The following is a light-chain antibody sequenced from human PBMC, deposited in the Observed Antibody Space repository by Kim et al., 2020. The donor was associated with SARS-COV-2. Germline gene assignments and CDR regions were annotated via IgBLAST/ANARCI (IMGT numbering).Light chain of an antibody. CDR1: DIGSKS. J-gene: IGLJ3*02. V-gene: IGLV3-21*04. Sequence: PGKTASITCGADDIGSKSVHWYQQKPGQAPVLVIYYDVDRPSGIPERFSGSNSGNTATLTISRVEAGDEADYYCQVWDVTTDHVVFGGGTQLTVL. CDR2: YDV. CDR3: QVWDVTTDHVV.